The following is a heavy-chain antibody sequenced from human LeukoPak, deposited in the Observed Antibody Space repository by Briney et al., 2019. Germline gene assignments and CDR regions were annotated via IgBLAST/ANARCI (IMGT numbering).Heavy chain of an antibody. CDR3: ARDSRRDFWSGYYTISDYYYYMDV. CDR1: GYTFSSYY. Sequence: GASVKVSCKASGYTFSSYYMHWVRQAPGQGLEWMGIINPSGSTSNAQKFQGRVTMTRDMSTTTVYMELRSLRSDDTAVYYCARDSRRDFWSGYYTISDYYYYMDVWGKGTTVTVSS. J-gene: IGHJ6*03. D-gene: IGHD3-3*01. V-gene: IGHV1-46*01. CDR2: INPSGST.